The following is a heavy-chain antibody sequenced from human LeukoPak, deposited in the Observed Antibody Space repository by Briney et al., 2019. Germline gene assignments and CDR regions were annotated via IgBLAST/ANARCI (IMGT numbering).Heavy chain of an antibody. V-gene: IGHV3-21*04. Sequence: GGSLRLSCAASGFTFSSFTMNWVRQAPGKGLEWVSFISPSSSYIYYADSVKGRFTISRDNAKNSLYLQMNSLRAEDTAIYYCAKSSYYDSSGYYREYYFDYWGQGTLVTVS. CDR1: GFTFSSFT. J-gene: IGHJ4*02. CDR3: AKSSYYDSSGYYREYYFDY. D-gene: IGHD3-22*01. CDR2: ISPSSSYI.